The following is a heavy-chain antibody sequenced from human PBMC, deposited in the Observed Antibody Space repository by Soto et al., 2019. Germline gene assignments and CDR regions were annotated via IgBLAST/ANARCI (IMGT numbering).Heavy chain of an antibody. CDR1: GGTFSSYA. CDR2: IIPIFGTA. D-gene: IGHD3-10*01. V-gene: IGHV1-69*13. CDR3: ARDLVVRGVPDYYYGMDV. Sequence: ASVKVSCKASGGTFSSYAISWVRQAPGQGLEWMGGIIPIFGTANYAQKFQGRVTITADESTSTAYMELSSLRSEDTAVYYCARDLVVRGVPDYYYGMDVWGQGTTVTVSS. J-gene: IGHJ6*02.